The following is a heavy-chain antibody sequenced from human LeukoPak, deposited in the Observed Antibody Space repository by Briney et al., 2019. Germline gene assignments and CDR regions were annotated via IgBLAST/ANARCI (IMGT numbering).Heavy chain of an antibody. CDR1: GYTFTGYY. D-gene: IGHD4-23*01. CDR2: INPNSSGT. V-gene: IGHV1-2*02. CDR3: AREGIDYGGNSVYGL. J-gene: IGHJ4*02. Sequence: ASVKVSCKASGYTFTGYYMHWVRQPPGQGLEWMGWINPNSSGTYYAQKFQGRVTMTSDTSISTTYMELSRLRSDDTAEYFCAREGIDYGGNSVYGLWGQGTLVTVSS.